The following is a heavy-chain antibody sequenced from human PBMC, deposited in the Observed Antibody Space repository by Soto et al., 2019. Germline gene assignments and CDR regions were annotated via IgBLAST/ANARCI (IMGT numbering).Heavy chain of an antibody. J-gene: IGHJ6*02. CDR3: ARVVVRYYYYYGMDV. V-gene: IGHV1-18*01. CDR2: ISAYNGNT. D-gene: IGHD2-15*01. CDR1: GYTFTSYG. Sequence: ASVKVSCKASGYTFTSYGISWVRQAPGQGLEWMGWISAYNGNTNYAQKLQGRVTMTTDTSTSTAYMELRSLRSDDTAVYYCARVVVRYYYYYGMDVWGQGTTVTVSS.